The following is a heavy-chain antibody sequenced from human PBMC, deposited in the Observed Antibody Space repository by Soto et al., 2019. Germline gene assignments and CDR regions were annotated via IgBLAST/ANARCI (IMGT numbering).Heavy chain of an antibody. J-gene: IGHJ4*02. V-gene: IGHV4-59*12. CDR3: ARAYCSSTSCYRVSD. CDR1: GGSISSYY. CDR2: IYYSGST. D-gene: IGHD2-2*01. Sequence: SETLSLTCTVSGGSISSYYWSWIRQPPGKGLEWIGYIYYSGSTNYNPSLKSRVTISVDTSKNQFSLKLSSVTAADTAVYYCARAYCSSTSCYRVSDWGQGTLVTVSS.